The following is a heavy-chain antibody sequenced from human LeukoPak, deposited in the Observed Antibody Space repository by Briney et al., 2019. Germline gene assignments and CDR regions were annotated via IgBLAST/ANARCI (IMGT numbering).Heavy chain of an antibody. D-gene: IGHD3-10*01. CDR1: GGSVSSGSYY. V-gene: IGHV4-61*01. CDR2: IYYSGST. CDR3: ARTHYGSGSHNWFDP. Sequence: KPSETLSLTCTVSGGSVSSGSYYWSWIRQPPGKGLEWIGYIYYSGSTNYNPSLKSRVTISVDTSKNQFSLKLSSVTAADPTVYYCARTHYGSGSHNWFDPWGQGTLVTVSS. J-gene: IGHJ5*02.